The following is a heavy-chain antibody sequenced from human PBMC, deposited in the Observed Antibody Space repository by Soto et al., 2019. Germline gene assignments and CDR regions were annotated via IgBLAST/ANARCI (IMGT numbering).Heavy chain of an antibody. CDR1: GFIFSDYA. CDR2: ISASGGNI. J-gene: IGHJ2*01. D-gene: IGHD3-16*01. CDR3: AKVAGGLGYFDL. V-gene: IGHV3-23*01. Sequence: GGSLRLSCVASGFIFSDYAMTWVRQAPGKGLEWVATISASGGNIGYTDSLKGRFTISRDNSKNTLYLQLNGLTADDTAVHYCAKVAGGLGYFDLWGRGTLVTVSS.